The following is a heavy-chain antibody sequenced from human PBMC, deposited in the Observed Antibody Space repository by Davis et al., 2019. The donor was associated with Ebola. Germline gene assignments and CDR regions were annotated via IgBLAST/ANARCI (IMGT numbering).Heavy chain of an antibody. D-gene: IGHD2-2*01. Sequence: MPSETLSPPCAVYGGSSSGYYWSWIRQPPGKGLEWIGEINHSGSTNYNPSLKRRVTISVDTSKNQFSLKLSSVTAADTAVYYCARGGVPAAAIRPYYYGMDVWGQGTTVTVSS. CDR3: ARGGVPAAAIRPYYYGMDV. J-gene: IGHJ6*02. V-gene: IGHV4-34*01. CDR2: INHSGST. CDR1: GGSSSGYY.